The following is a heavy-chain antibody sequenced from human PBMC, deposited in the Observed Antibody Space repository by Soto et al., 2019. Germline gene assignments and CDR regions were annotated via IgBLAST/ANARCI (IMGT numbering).Heavy chain of an antibody. CDR2: ISSSSSYI. D-gene: IGHD1-26*01. CDR1: GFTFSSYS. CDR3: AKLGGGLSGSYYSDY. V-gene: IGHV3-21*01. J-gene: IGHJ4*02. Sequence: EVQLVESGGGLVKPGGSLRLSCAASGFTFSSYSMNWVRQAPGQGLEWVSSISSSSSYIYYADSVKGRFTISRDNAKNSLYLQMNSLRAEDTAVYYCAKLGGGLSGSYYSDYWGQGTLVTVSS.